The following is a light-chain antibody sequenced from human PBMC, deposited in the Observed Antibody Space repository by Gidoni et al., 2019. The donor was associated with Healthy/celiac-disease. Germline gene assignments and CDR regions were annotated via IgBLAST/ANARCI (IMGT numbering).Light chain of an antibody. CDR3: MQGTYWPRT. CDR1: QSLVSSDGNTY. CDR2: KVS. Sequence: DVVMTQSLLSLPVTLGQPAFISCRSTQSLVSSDGNTYLNWFHQRPGQSPRRLIYKVSDRDSGVPDRFSGSGSGTDFTLRISRVEAEDIGVYYCMQGTYWPRTFXXXTKLEIK. J-gene: IGKJ2*02. V-gene: IGKV2-30*01.